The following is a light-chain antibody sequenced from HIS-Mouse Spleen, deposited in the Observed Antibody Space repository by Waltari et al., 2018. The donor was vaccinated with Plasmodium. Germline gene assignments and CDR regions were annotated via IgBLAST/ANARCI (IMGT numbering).Light chain of an antibody. J-gene: IGLJ2*01. CDR1: NLGSKN. CDR2: RDS. Sequence: SYELTQPLSVSVALGQTARITCGGTNLGSKNVHWYQQKPGQAPVLVIYRDSNRPPGIPERFSGSNSGNTATLTISRAQAGDEADYYCQVWDSSTVVFGGGTKLTVL. V-gene: IGLV3-9*01. CDR3: QVWDSSTVV.